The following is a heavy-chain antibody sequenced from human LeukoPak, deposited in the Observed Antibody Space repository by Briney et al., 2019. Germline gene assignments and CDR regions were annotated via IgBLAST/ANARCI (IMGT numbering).Heavy chain of an antibody. Sequence: GASVKVSCKVSGYTLSELYMHWVRQAPGKGLEWMGGFDAEEGKTIYAQKFQGRVTMTEDTSTETAYMEVRSLTSEDTAVYYCARVPRFGWPPPGWFDPWGQGTLVTVSS. D-gene: IGHD6-19*01. CDR3: ARVPRFGWPPPGWFDP. CDR2: FDAEEGKT. J-gene: IGHJ5*02. V-gene: IGHV1-24*01. CDR1: GYTLSELY.